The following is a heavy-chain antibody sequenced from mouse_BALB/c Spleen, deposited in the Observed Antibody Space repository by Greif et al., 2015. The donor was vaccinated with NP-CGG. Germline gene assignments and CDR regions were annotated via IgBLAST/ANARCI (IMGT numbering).Heavy chain of an antibody. CDR2: IYPSDSYT. V-gene: IGHV1-69*02. Sequence: VQLQQSGAELVRPGASVKLSCKASGYTFTSYWINWVKQRPGQGLEWIGNIYPSDSYTNYNQKFKDKATLTVDKSSSTAYMQLSSPTSEDSAVYYCTRGGFAYWGQGTLVTVSA. CDR1: GYTFTSYW. J-gene: IGHJ3*01. CDR3: TRGGFAY.